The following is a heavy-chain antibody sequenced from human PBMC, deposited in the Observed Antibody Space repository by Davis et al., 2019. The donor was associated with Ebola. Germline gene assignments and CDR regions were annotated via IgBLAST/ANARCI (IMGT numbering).Heavy chain of an antibody. V-gene: IGHV4-30-2*01. CDR3: ARGDYCTNGVCPKGGFDY. D-gene: IGHD2-8*01. J-gene: IGHJ4*02. CDR2: IYHSGST. Sequence: LRLSCAVSGGSISSGGYSWSWIRQPPGKGLEWIGYIYHSGSTYYNPSLKSRVTISVDRSKNQFSLKLSSVTAADTAVYYCARGDYCTNGVCPKGGFDYWGQGTLVTVSS. CDR1: GGSISSGGYS.